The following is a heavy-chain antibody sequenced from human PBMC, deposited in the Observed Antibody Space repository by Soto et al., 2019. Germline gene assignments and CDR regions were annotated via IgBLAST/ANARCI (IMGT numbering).Heavy chain of an antibody. CDR1: GFTFSSYG. V-gene: IGHV3-33*01. J-gene: IGHJ4*02. CDR3: ARDPHSLSSGYSFDY. D-gene: IGHD3-22*01. Sequence: GGSLRLSCAASGFTFSSYGMHWVRQAPGKGLEWVAVIWYDGSNKYYADSVKGRFTISRDNSKNTLYLQMNSLRAEDTAVYYCARDPHSLSSGYSFDYWGQGTLVTVSS. CDR2: IWYDGSNK.